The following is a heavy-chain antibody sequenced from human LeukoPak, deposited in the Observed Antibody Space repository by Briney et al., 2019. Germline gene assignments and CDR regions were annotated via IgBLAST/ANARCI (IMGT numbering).Heavy chain of an antibody. D-gene: IGHD3-22*01. CDR2: IYPEDSDT. J-gene: IGHJ4*02. Sequence: GASLQISCDSSFTDHWIAWVRPVPGQGLERVGIIYPEDSDTRYSPSFQGQVTISADKSIRSAYLRWSSLKPSDTAMYYCARARAYYYDGSAYYFDSWGQGTLVTVSS. V-gene: IGHV5-51*01. CDR3: ARARAYYYDGSAYYFDS. CDR1: SSFTDHW.